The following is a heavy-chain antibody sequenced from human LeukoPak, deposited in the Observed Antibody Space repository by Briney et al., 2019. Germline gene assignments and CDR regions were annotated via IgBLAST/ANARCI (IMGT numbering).Heavy chain of an antibody. Sequence: SETLSLTCIVSGGSISSSSYYWGWIRQPPGKGLEWIRSIYYSGSTYYNPSLKSRVTISVDTSKNQFSLKLSSVTAADTAVYYCARQPTITMIVVVHNWFDPWGQGTLVTVSS. CDR1: GGSISSSSYY. J-gene: IGHJ5*02. CDR3: ARQPTITMIVVVHNWFDP. V-gene: IGHV4-39*01. CDR2: IYYSGST. D-gene: IGHD3-22*01.